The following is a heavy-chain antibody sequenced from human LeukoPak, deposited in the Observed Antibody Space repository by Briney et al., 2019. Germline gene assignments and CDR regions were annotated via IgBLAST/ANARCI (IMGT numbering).Heavy chain of an antibody. Sequence: SETLSLTCTVSGGSISGYYWSWIRQPPGKGLEWIGYIFYSGSTNYNPSLKSRVTISVDTSKDQFSLKLSSVTAAVTAVYYCARGEWDLLFDYWGQGTLVTVSS. V-gene: IGHV4-59*01. D-gene: IGHD1-26*01. CDR3: ARGEWDLLFDY. J-gene: IGHJ4*02. CDR2: IFYSGST. CDR1: GGSISGYY.